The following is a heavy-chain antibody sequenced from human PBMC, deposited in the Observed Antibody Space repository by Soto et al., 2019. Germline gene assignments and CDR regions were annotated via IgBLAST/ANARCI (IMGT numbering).Heavy chain of an antibody. J-gene: IGHJ3*02. Sequence: EVQLVESGGGLVQPGGSLRLSCEASGFTVSSNYMSWVRQAPGKGLEWVSVIYSGGSTYYADSVKGRFTISRDNSKNTLYLQMNSLRAEDTAVYYCARRGGYCSSTSCYIFGAFDIWGQGTMVTVSS. D-gene: IGHD2-2*02. V-gene: IGHV3-66*04. CDR2: IYSGGST. CDR1: GFTVSSNY. CDR3: ARRGGYCSSTSCYIFGAFDI.